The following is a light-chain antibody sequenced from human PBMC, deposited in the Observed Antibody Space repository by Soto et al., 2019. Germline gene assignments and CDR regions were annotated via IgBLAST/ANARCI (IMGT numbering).Light chain of an antibody. CDR1: SSNIGAGYD. CDR2: GNS. J-gene: IGLJ1*01. Sequence: SALAQPPSVSGAPGQKVTISCTGSSSNIGAGYDLHWYQQLPGTAPKLLLYGNSNRPSGVPDRFSGSKSGTSASLAITGLQAEDEADYYCQSYDSSLSAYVLGTGTKVTVL. CDR3: QSYDSSLSAYV. V-gene: IGLV1-40*01.